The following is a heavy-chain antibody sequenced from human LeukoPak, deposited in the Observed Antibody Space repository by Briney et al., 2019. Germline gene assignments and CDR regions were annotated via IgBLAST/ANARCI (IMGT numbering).Heavy chain of an antibody. D-gene: IGHD6-13*01. V-gene: IGHV3-23*01. CDR2: ISGSGGST. CDR3: ARGALLSIIAAADTFDY. J-gene: IGHJ4*02. CDR1: GFTFSSYA. Sequence: GGSLRLSCAASGFTFSSYAMSWVRQAPGKGLEWVSAISGSGGSTYYADSVKGRFTISRDNSKNTLYLQMNSLRAEDTAVYYCARGALLSIIAAADTFDYWGQGTLVTVSS.